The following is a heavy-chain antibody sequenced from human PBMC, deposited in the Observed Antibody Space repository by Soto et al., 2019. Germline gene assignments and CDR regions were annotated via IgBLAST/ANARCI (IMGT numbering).Heavy chain of an antibody. CDR2: IYPGDSDT. Sequence: GESLKISCKGSGYGFTSYWIGWVRQMPGKGLEWMGIIYPGDSDTRYSPSFQGQGTISADKSISTAYLQWSSLKASDTAMYYCARGSLFKVTAIYAFDIWGQGTMVTVSS. CDR3: ARGSLFKVTAIYAFDI. D-gene: IGHD2-21*02. CDR1: GYGFTSYW. V-gene: IGHV5-51*01. J-gene: IGHJ3*02.